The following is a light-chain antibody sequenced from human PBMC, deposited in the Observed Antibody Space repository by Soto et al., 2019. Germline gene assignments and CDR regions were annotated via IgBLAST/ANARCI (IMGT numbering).Light chain of an antibody. CDR1: SSDVGGYDY. J-gene: IGLJ1*01. CDR2: EVT. V-gene: IGLV2-8*01. CDR3: SSFTNTITRYA. Sequence: QSALTQPPSASGSPGQSVTISCTGTSSDVGGYDYVSWYQQPPGKAPKLMIYEVTKRPSGVPDRFSGSKSGNTASLTVSGLQAEDEADYYCSSFTNTITRYAFGTGTKVTVL.